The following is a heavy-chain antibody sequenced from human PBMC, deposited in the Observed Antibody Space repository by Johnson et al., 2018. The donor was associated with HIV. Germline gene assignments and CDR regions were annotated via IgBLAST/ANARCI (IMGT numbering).Heavy chain of an antibody. CDR1: GLSFSNFG. CDR2: ISYDGSNK. Sequence: QVQLVESGGGVVQPGKSLRLSCVASGLSFSNFGIHWVRQAPGKGLEWVAVISYDGSNKYYADSVKGRFTISRDNSRNTLDLRMDSLRVEDTAVYYCAREAYYARAFDLWGQGTMVTVSS. D-gene: IGHD3-3*01. J-gene: IGHJ3*01. V-gene: IGHV3-30*03. CDR3: AREAYYARAFDL.